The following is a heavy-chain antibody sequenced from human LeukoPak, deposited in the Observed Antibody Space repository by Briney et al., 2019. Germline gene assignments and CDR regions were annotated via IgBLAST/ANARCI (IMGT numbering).Heavy chain of an antibody. V-gene: IGHV4-30-2*01. Sequence: SETLSITCAVSGGSFSSGGFSWSWIRQPPGKGLEWIGYMFHNGSTHYSPSLQRRVTISVDRFKNQFSLRLRSVTAADTAVYYCGRETLGYCSGTTCSLGMDVWGQGTTVTVSS. CDR3: GRETLGYCSGTTCSLGMDV. CDR1: GGSFSSGGFS. J-gene: IGHJ6*02. D-gene: IGHD2-2*01. CDR2: MFHNGST.